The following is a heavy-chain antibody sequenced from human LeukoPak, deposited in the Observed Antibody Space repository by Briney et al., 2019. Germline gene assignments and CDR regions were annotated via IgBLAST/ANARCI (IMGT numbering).Heavy chain of an antibody. Sequence: SETLSLTCAVYGGSFSGYYWSWIRQPPGKGLEWIGEINHSGSTNYNPSLKSRVTISVDTSKNQFSLELSSVTAADTAVYYCARGQRPYYYDSSGYYGGFDYWGQGTLVTVSS. CDR1: GGSFSGYY. J-gene: IGHJ4*02. V-gene: IGHV4-34*01. CDR3: ARGQRPYYYDSSGYYGGFDY. CDR2: INHSGST. D-gene: IGHD3-22*01.